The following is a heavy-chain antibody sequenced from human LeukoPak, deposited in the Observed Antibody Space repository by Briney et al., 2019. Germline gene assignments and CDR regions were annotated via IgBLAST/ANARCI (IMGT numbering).Heavy chain of an antibody. V-gene: IGHV1-18*01. CDR3: ARDYVSSSWGSGFVGY. Sequence: GASVKVSCKASGYTFTSYAMNWVRQAPGQGLEWMGWISAYNGNTNYAQKLQGRVTMTTDTSTSTAYMELRSLRSDDTAVYYCARDYVSSSWGSGFVGYWGQGTLVTVSS. CDR2: ISAYNGNT. CDR1: GYTFTSYA. D-gene: IGHD6-13*01. J-gene: IGHJ4*02.